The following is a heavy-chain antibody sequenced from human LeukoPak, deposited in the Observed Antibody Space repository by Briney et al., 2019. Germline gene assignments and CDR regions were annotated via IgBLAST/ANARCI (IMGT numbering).Heavy chain of an antibody. Sequence: SETLSLTCTISNGSISNYYWNWIRQPAGKGLEWIGRLFPTGNTNYNPSLNSRVTITVDTSKNQFSLKLSSVTAADTAVYYCASLSEYCSHGSCYLGWFDPWGQGTLVTVSS. J-gene: IGHJ5*02. CDR3: ASLSEYCSHGSCYLGWFDP. CDR1: NGSISNYY. V-gene: IGHV4-4*07. D-gene: IGHD2-15*01. CDR2: LFPTGNT.